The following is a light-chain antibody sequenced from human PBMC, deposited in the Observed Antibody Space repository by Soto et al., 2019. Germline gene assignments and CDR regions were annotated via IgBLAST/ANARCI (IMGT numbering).Light chain of an antibody. J-gene: IGKJ1*01. CDR3: QQYGRLPWT. Sequence: EIVLTQSPATLSLSPGERATLSCRASQSVSSYLAWYQQKPGQAPRLLIYDASNRATGIPARFSGSGSGTDFTLTISRLQPEDFAVYYCQQYGRLPWTFGQGTKV. CDR2: DAS. V-gene: IGKV3-11*01. CDR1: QSVSSY.